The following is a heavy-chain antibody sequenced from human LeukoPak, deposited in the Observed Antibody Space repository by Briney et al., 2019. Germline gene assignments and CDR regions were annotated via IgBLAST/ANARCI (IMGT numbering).Heavy chain of an antibody. CDR3: ARSGARGYYGSGSYYKFLSYFDY. CDR1: GGSFSGYY. J-gene: IGHJ4*02. CDR2: INHSGST. Sequence: SETLSLTCAVYGGSFSGYYWSWIRQPPGKGLEWIGEINHSGSTNYNPSLKSRVTISVDTSKNQFSLKLSSVTAADTAVYYCARSGARGYYGSGSYYKFLSYFDYWGQGILVTVSS. V-gene: IGHV4-34*01. D-gene: IGHD3-10*01.